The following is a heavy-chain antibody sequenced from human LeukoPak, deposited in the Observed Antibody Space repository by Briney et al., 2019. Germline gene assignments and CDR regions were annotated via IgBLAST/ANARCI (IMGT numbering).Heavy chain of an antibody. V-gene: IGHV3-21*04. CDR3: AKDVSGSYYYGMDV. D-gene: IGHD1-26*01. CDR1: GFTFSSYS. CDR2: ISSSSSYI. Sequence: GGSLRLSCAASGFTFSSYSMNWVRQAPGKGLEWVSSISSSSSYIYYADSVKGRFTISRDNAKNSLYLQMNSLRAEDTALYYCAKDVSGSYYYGMDVWGQGTTVTVSS. J-gene: IGHJ6*02.